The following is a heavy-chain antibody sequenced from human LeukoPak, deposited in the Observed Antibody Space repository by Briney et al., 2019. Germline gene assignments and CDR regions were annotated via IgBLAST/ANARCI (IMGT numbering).Heavy chain of an antibody. J-gene: IGHJ4*02. CDR2: IYPGDSDT. Sequence: GESLKISCKGSGYSFTSYWIGWVRQMPGKGLEWMGIIYPGDSDTRYSPSFQGQVTISADKSNSTAYLQWSSLKASDTAMYYCARHASVVVVPAAMGEDYWGQGTLVTVSS. CDR1: GYSFTSYW. D-gene: IGHD2-2*01. CDR3: ARHASVVVVPAAMGEDY. V-gene: IGHV5-51*01.